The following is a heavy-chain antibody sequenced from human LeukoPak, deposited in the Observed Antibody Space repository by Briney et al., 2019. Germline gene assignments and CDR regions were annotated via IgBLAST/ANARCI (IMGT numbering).Heavy chain of an antibody. V-gene: IGHV3-21*01. J-gene: IGHJ4*02. Sequence: GGSLRLSCVASGYTFSSYSINWVRHAQGKGLEWVSSISVRSNYIYYADSVRGRFSISRDDARDSLYLQMNSLRAEDTAVYFCVRLRRNSDTSGFYYYYDFWGQGTLVTVSS. CDR3: VRLRRNSDTSGFYYYYDF. D-gene: IGHD3-22*01. CDR1: GYTFSSYS. CDR2: ISVRSNYI.